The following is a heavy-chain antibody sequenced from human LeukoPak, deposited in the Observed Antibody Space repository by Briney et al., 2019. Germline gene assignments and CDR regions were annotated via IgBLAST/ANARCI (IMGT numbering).Heavy chain of an antibody. J-gene: IGHJ4*02. CDR3: ARGGTVGNAWDY. CDR2: IHSSANT. V-gene: IGHV4-59*01. D-gene: IGHD4-23*01. CDR1: GGSISTYY. Sequence: SETLSLTCTVSGGSISTYYWSWPRQPPGEALEWLVYIHSSANTNYNPSLKSRVTISVDTSKNQFSLKLSSVTAADTAVYYCARGGTVGNAWDYWGQGTLVTVSS.